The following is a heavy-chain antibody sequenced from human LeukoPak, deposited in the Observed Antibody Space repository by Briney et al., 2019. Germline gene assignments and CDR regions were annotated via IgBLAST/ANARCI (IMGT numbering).Heavy chain of an antibody. V-gene: IGHV3-48*03. CDR1: GFTFSSYE. J-gene: IGHJ4*02. Sequence: GGSLRLSCAASGFTFSSYEMNWGRQAPGKGLEWVSYISSSGSTIYYADSVKGRFTISRDNAKNSLYLQMNSLRAEDTAVYYCATTDPRLVPPDYWGQGTLVTVSS. D-gene: IGHD3-3*01. CDR3: ATTDPRLVPPDY. CDR2: ISSSGSTI.